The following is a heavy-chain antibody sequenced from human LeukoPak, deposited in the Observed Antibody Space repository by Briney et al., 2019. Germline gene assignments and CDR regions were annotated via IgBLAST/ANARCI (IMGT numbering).Heavy chain of an antibody. CDR2: IYSGGTT. J-gene: IGHJ6*03. V-gene: IGHV3-53*01. CDR3: GRDGYGYNYMDV. D-gene: IGHD4-17*01. Sequence: GGSLRLSCAASGFTVSSNFMSWVRQVPGKGLEWVSVIYSGGTTEYADSVKGRFTISRDNSKNTLYLQMNSLRAEDTAVYYCGRDGYGYNYMDVWGKGTTVTVS. CDR1: GFTVSSNF.